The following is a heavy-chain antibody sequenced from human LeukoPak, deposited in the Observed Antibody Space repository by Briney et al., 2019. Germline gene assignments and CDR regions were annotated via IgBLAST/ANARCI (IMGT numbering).Heavy chain of an antibody. Sequence: GGSLRLSCAVSGFTVSYNYMSWVRMAPGKGLEWVATIYRGGSAYYADSVKGRFTISRDNAENMLYLQMNSLRDEDTALYYCARGMYGSGTYYIGDAFDIWGRGTMVTVSS. J-gene: IGHJ3*02. D-gene: IGHD3-10*01. CDR3: ARGMYGSGTYYIGDAFDI. CDR1: GFTVSYNY. V-gene: IGHV3-53*01. CDR2: IYRGGSA.